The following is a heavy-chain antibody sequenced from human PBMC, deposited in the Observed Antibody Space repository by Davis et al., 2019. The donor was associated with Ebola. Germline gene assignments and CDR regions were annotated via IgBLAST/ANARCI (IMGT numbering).Heavy chain of an antibody. D-gene: IGHD3-22*01. CDR2: IIPIFGTA. Sequence: SVKVSCKASGGTFSSYAISWVRQAPGQGLEWMGGIIPIFGTANYAQKFQGRVTITADESTSTAYMELRSLRSDDTAVYYCARDYYDSSGYYDYWGQGTLVTVSS. J-gene: IGHJ4*02. V-gene: IGHV1-69*13. CDR3: ARDYYDSSGYYDY. CDR1: GGTFSSYA.